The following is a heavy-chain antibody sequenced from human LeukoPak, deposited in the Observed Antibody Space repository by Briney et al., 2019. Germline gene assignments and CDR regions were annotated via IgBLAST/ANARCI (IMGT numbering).Heavy chain of an antibody. CDR2: INHSGST. Sequence: SETLSLTCAVYGGSFSGYYWSWIRQPPGKGLEWIGEINHSGSTNYNPSLKSRVTISVDTSKNQFSLKLSSVTAADTAVYYCARGGPLALDYWGQGTLVTVSS. V-gene: IGHV4-34*01. CDR1: GGSFSGYY. J-gene: IGHJ4*02. CDR3: ARGGPLALDY.